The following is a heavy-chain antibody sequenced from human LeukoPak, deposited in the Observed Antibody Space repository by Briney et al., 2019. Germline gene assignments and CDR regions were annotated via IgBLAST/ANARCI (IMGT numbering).Heavy chain of an antibody. CDR3: ARDGIMITMVRGVIGYYYGMDV. V-gene: IGHV4-59*12. Sequence: SETLSLTCTVSGGSISSYYWSWIRQPPGKGLEWIGYIYYSGSTNYNPSLKSRVTISVDTSKNQFSLKLSSVTAADTAVYYCARDGIMITMVRGVIGYYYGMDVWGQGATVTVSS. CDR1: GGSISSYY. J-gene: IGHJ6*02. D-gene: IGHD3-10*01. CDR2: IYYSGST.